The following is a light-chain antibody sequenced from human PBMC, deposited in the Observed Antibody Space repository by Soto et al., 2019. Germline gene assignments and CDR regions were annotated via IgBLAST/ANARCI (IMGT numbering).Light chain of an antibody. J-gene: IGLJ1*01. CDR2: DVA. CDR3: SSYTSTSTLYV. CDR1: SSDIGGYNY. Sequence: QSVLTQPASVSGSPGQSITISCTGTSSDIGGYNYVSWYRQHPGKAPELMIYDVANRPSGVSDRFSGSKSGNTASPTISGLQTEDEADYYCSSYTSTSTLYVFGTGTKVTVL. V-gene: IGLV2-14*03.